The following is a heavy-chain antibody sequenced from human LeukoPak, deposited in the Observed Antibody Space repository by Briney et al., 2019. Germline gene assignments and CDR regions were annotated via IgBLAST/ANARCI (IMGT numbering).Heavy chain of an antibody. J-gene: IGHJ4*02. V-gene: IGHV4-59*01. D-gene: IGHD1/OR15-1a*01. CDR2: VYYSGSN. Sequence: PETLSLTCTVSGGSISSDYWSWIRQPPGKGLEWIGYVYYSGSNNYNPSLKSRVTISVDTSKNQFSLKLSSVTAADTAVYYCAGGPNNYYFDYWGQGTLVTVSS. CDR3: AGGPNNYYFDY. CDR1: GGSISSDY.